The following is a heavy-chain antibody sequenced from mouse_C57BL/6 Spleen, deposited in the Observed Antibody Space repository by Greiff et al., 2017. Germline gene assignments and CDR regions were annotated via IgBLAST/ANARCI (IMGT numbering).Heavy chain of an antibody. D-gene: IGHD2-1*01. J-gene: IGHJ3*01. CDR3: AREDYGNTWFAY. V-gene: IGHV1-53*01. CDR1: GYTFTSYW. Sequence: QVQLQQPGTELVKPGASVKLSCKASGYTFTSYWMPWVKQRPGQGLEWIGNINPSNGGTNYNEKFKSKATLTVDKSSSTAYMQLISLTSEDSAVYYCAREDYGNTWFAYWGQGTLVTVSA. CDR2: INPSNGGT.